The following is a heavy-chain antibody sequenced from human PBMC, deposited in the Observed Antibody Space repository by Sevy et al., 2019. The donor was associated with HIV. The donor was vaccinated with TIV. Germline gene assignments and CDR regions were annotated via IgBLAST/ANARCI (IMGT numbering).Heavy chain of an antibody. CDR3: AKDRVSGSYYAGDFDY. J-gene: IGHJ4*02. D-gene: IGHD1-26*01. Sequence: VGSLRLSCAASGFTFNNYAMSWVRQAPGKGLEWVSVISYSGSSTYYADSVKGQFTISRDNSKNTLYLQMNSLRAEDTAVYYCAKDRVSGSYYAGDFDYWGQGTLVTVSS. CDR2: ISYSGSST. CDR1: GFTFNNYA. V-gene: IGHV3-23*01.